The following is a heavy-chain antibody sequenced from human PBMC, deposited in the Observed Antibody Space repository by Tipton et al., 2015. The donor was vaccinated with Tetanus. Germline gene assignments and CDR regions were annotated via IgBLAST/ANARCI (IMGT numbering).Heavy chain of an antibody. Sequence: SLRLSCATSGPSFSGYGLHWLRQAPGKGLEWVALVAYDGNNKYYADSVKGRFTLSRDNSQNTLYLQMNSLKVEDTAVYYCAREDGGPTLDYFDSWGQGALVIVSS. CDR3: AREDGGPTLDYFDS. CDR2: VAYDGNNK. D-gene: IGHD3-16*01. V-gene: IGHV3-30-3*01. J-gene: IGHJ4*02. CDR1: GPSFSGYG.